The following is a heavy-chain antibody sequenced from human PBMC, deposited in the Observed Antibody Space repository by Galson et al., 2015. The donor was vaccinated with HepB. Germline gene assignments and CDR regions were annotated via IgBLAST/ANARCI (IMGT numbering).Heavy chain of an antibody. CDR3: ARDIAARFDP. Sequence: PALVKPTQTLTLTCTFSGFPLSTSGMRVSWIRQPPGKALEWLARIDWDEDKFYSTSLKTRLTISKDTSKNQVVLTMTNMDPVDTATYYCARDIAARFDPWGQGTLVTVSS. J-gene: IGHJ5*02. D-gene: IGHD6-13*01. CDR2: IDWDEDK. V-gene: IGHV2-70*04. CDR1: GFPLSTSGMR.